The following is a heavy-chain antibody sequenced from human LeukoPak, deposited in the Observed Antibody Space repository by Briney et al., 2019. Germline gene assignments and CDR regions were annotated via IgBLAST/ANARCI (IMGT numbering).Heavy chain of an antibody. Sequence: PGGSLRLSCTASGFTFSDYDMNWVRLAPGKGLEWVSSISGRSSHMYYTDSAKGRFTISRDNGKNSLYLQMNSLRAEDTAVYYCARAFPPLRTSAAGDFWGQGTLVTVSS. V-gene: IGHV3-21*06. CDR2: ISGRSSHM. D-gene: IGHD6-25*01. CDR1: GFTFSDYD. CDR3: ARAFPPLRTSAAGDF. J-gene: IGHJ4*02.